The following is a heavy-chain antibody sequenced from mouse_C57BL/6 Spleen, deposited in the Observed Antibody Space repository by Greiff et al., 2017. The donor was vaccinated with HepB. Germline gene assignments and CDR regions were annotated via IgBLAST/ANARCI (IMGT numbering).Heavy chain of an antibody. CDR2: IWSDGST. Sequence: VKLMESGPGLVAPSQSLSITCTVSGFSFTSYGVHWVRQPPGKGLEWMVVIWSDGSTTYNSALKSRLSISKDNSKSQVFLKMNSLQTDDTAMYYCARHLGGYFDVWGTGTTVTVSS. V-gene: IGHV2-6-1*01. CDR1: GFSFTSYG. CDR3: ARHLGGYFDV. J-gene: IGHJ1*03. D-gene: IGHD4-1*01.